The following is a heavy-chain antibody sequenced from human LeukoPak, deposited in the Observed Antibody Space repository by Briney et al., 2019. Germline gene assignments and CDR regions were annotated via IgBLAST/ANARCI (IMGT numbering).Heavy chain of an antibody. Sequence: ASVKVSCKASGYTFTSYYMCWVRQAPGQGLEWMGIINPGGGSASYAQNFQGRVTMTRDTSTSTVYMELSSLRFEDTAVYYCARQADSYGYLDYWGQGTLVTVSS. J-gene: IGHJ4*02. V-gene: IGHV1-46*01. D-gene: IGHD5-18*01. CDR1: GYTFTSYY. CDR3: ARQADSYGYLDY. CDR2: INPGGGSA.